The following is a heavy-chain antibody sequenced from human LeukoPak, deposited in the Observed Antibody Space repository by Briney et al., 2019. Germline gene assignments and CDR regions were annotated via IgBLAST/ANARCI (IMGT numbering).Heavy chain of an antibody. J-gene: IGHJ4*02. CDR3: ARNPETYCSGGSCCSVEIDY. Sequence: GGSLRLSCAASGFTLSNYAMHWVRQAPGKGLEWVAVISYDGSNKYYADSVKGRFTVSRDNSKNTLYLQMNSLRAEDTAVYYCARNPETYCSGGSCCSVEIDYWGQGTLVTVSS. CDR2: ISYDGSNK. CDR1: GFTLSNYA. V-gene: IGHV3-30*04. D-gene: IGHD2-15*01.